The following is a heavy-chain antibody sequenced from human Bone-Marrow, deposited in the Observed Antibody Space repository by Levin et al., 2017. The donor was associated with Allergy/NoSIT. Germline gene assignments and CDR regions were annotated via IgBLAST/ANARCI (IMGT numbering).Heavy chain of an antibody. Sequence: GESLKISCAASGFTFSSYAMHWVRQAPGKGLEWVAVISYDGSNKYYADSVKGRFTISRDNSKNTLYLQMNSLRAEDTAVYYCARVSEIRGYGWYFDLWGRGTLVTVSS. CDR2: ISYDGSNK. D-gene: IGHD4-23*01. CDR1: GFTFSSYA. J-gene: IGHJ2*01. CDR3: ARVSEIRGYGWYFDL. V-gene: IGHV3-30-3*01.